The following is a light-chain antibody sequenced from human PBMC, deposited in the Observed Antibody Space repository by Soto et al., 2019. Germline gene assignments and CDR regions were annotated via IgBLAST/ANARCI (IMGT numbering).Light chain of an antibody. CDR3: HQYNHWHT. J-gene: IGKJ2*01. CDR2: GAS. CDR1: QSVSSN. V-gene: IGKV3-15*01. Sequence: EIVMTQSPATLSVSPGERATLSCRASQSVSSNLAWYQQKPGQAPRLLIYGASTRATGIPARFSGSGSGTEFTLTISSLQSEDFAVYYCHQYNHWHTFGQGTKLEIK.